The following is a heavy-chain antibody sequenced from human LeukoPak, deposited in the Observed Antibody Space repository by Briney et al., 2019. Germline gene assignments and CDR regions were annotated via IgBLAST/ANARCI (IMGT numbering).Heavy chain of an antibody. D-gene: IGHD3-22*01. CDR3: ARVITYFDY. CDR2: IRGDGNDA. Sequence: GGSLRLSCAGSGFTFSSYWMHWVRHAPGKGLEWVSRIRGDGNDASYADSVKGRFTISRDNAKNTLYLQMNSLRAEDTAVYYCARVITYFDYWGQGILVTVSS. J-gene: IGHJ4*02. CDR1: GFTFSSYW. V-gene: IGHV3-74*01.